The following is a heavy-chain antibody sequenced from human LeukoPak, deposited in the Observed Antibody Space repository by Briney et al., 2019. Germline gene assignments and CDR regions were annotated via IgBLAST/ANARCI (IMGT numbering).Heavy chain of an antibody. V-gene: IGHV4-59*08. CDR3: ARQSYSSSSFDY. Sequence: SETLSLTCTVSGGSISSYYWSWIRQPPGKGLEWIGYIYYSGSINYNPSLKSRVTISVDTSKNQFSLKLSSVTAADTAVYYCARQSYSSSSFDYWGQGTLVTVSS. CDR2: IYYSGSI. J-gene: IGHJ4*02. CDR1: GGSISSYY. D-gene: IGHD6-6*01.